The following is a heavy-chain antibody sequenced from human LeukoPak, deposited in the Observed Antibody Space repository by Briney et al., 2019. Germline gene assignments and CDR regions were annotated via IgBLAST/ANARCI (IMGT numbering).Heavy chain of an antibody. Sequence: SETLSLTCTVSGGSISSYYWSWIRQPPGKGLEWIGYIYYSGSTNYNPSLKSRVSISVDTSKNQLSLRLTSVTAADTAIYYCARGAYSQGYWGQGTLVTVSS. J-gene: IGHJ4*02. CDR3: ARGAYSQGY. D-gene: IGHD4-11*01. V-gene: IGHV4-59*01. CDR2: IYYSGST. CDR1: GGSISSYY.